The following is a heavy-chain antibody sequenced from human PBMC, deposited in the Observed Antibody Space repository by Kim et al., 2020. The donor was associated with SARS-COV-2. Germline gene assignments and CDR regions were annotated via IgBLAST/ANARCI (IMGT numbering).Heavy chain of an antibody. Sequence: GESLKISCKGSGYSFTSYWIGWVRQMPGKGLEWMGIIYPGDSDTRYSPSFQGQVTISADKSISTAYLQWSSLKASDTAMYYCARHRGDGLRWSLDAFDIWGQGTMVPVSS. CDR1: GYSFTSYW. CDR2: IYPGDSDT. V-gene: IGHV5-51*01. D-gene: IGHD4-17*01. J-gene: IGHJ3*02. CDR3: ARHRGDGLRWSLDAFDI.